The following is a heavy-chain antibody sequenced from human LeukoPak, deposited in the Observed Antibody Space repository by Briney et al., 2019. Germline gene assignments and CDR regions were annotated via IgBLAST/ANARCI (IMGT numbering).Heavy chain of an antibody. CDR1: GFIFSNAW. CDR3: TTPQLWLRGALGY. J-gene: IGHJ4*02. V-gene: IGHV3-15*01. D-gene: IGHD5-18*01. Sequence: GGSLRLSCVGSGFIFSNAWMSWVRQAPGKGLEWVGRVKTQTDGGTTDYAAPVKGRFTISRDDSKNTLYLQMNSLKTEDTAVYYCTTPQLWLRGALGYWGQGTLVTVTS. CDR2: VKTQTDGGTT.